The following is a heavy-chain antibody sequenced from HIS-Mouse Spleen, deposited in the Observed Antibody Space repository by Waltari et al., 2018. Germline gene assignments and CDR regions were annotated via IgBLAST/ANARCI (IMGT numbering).Heavy chain of an antibody. V-gene: IGHV3-30*18. CDR2: ISYDGSNK. J-gene: IGHJ4*02. CDR1: GCSFSSYG. D-gene: IGHD1-26*01. CDR3: AKDTSGGYSDY. Sequence: QVQLVESGGGVVHPVWSLSLCCAASGCSFSSYGRHWVRQAPGKGGDGVAVISYDGSNKYYADSGKGRFTISRDNSENTLYLQMNSLRAEVTAVYYCAKDTSGGYSDYWGQGTLVTVSS.